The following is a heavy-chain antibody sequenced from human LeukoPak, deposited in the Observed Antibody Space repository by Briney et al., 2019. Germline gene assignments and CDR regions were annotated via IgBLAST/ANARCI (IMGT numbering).Heavy chain of an antibody. CDR1: GYTFTSYS. Sequence: ASVKVSCKASGYTFTSYSISWVRQAPGQGLEWMGWISAYNGNTNYAQKLQGRVTMTTDTSTSTAYMELRSLRSDDTAVYYCARRDSVSYYDAPDYWGQGTLVTVSS. CDR3: ARRDSVSYYDAPDY. V-gene: IGHV1-18*01. J-gene: IGHJ4*02. CDR2: ISAYNGNT. D-gene: IGHD1-26*01.